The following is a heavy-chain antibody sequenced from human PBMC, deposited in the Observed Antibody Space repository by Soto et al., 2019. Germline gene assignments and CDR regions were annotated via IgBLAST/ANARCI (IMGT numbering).Heavy chain of an antibody. CDR3: ATQTISHTWGV. CDR1: GAPTTIINW. D-gene: IGHD3-16*01. CDR2: LSREGNR. J-gene: IGHJ6*02. Sequence: QEQPQESGPGLVKPSETLSLTCTVSGAPTTIINWWPWVRLPPGKALEWIGELSREGNRNSNPSLEGRFIMSLDQSKNHFSLKLTSVTAADTAIYYCATQTISHTWGVWGRGTSVTVSS. V-gene: IGHV4-4*02.